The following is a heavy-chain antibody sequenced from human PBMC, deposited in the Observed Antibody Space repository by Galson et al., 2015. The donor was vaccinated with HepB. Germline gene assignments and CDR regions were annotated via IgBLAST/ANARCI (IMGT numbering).Heavy chain of an antibody. CDR3: VRRSAAVRDAFYI. V-gene: IGHV2-70*01. CDR1: GFSLTTNGVC. D-gene: IGHD6-13*01. J-gene: IGHJ3*02. CDR2: IDWGEAT. Sequence: PALVKPTQTLTLTCNFSGFSLTTNGVCVAWIRQPPGKALEWLALIDWGEATYYKTSLKTRLTISKDTSRDQVVLTLTNMDPEDTGTYYCVRRSAAVRDAFYIWGLGTMVTVSS.